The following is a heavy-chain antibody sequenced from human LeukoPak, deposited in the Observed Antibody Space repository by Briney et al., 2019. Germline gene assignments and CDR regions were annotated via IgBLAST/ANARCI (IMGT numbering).Heavy chain of an antibody. D-gene: IGHD6-13*01. V-gene: IGHV3-30-3*01. CDR2: ISYDGSNK. J-gene: IGHJ4*02. Sequence: GGSLRLSCAASGFTFSSYAMHWVRQAPGKGLEWVAVISYDGSNKYYADSVKGRFTISRDNAKNSLYLQMNSLRAEDTAVYYCARDRGYSSSWYPDFFDYWGQGTLVTVSS. CDR1: GFTFSSYA. CDR3: ARDRGYSSSWYPDFFDY.